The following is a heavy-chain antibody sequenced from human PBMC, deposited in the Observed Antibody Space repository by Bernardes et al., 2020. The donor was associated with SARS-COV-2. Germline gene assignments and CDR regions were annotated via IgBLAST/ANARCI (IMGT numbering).Heavy chain of an antibody. D-gene: IGHD3-22*01. CDR2: ISAYNGNT. CDR3: ARGGMIVVVRDAFDI. J-gene: IGHJ3*02. Sequence: ASVKVCCKASGYTFTSYGISWVRQAPGQGLEWMGWISAYNGNTNYAQKLQGRVTMTTDTSTSTAYMELRSLRSDDTAVYYCARGGMIVVVRDAFDIWGQGTMVTVSS. V-gene: IGHV1-18*01. CDR1: GYTFTSYG.